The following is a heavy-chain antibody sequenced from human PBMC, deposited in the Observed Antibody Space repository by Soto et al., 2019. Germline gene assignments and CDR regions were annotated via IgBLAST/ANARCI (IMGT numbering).Heavy chain of an antibody. J-gene: IGHJ6*03. CDR2: ISSSSSTI. D-gene: IGHD6-6*01. CDR3: ARDYEYSSSAGYYYYYMDV. V-gene: IGHV3-48*01. Sequence: PGGSLRLSCAASGFTFSSYSMNWVRQAPGKGLEWVSYISSSSSTIYYADSVKGRFTISRDNAKNSLYLQMNSLRAEDTAVYYCARDYEYSSSAGYYYYYMDVWGKGTTVTVSS. CDR1: GFTFSSYS.